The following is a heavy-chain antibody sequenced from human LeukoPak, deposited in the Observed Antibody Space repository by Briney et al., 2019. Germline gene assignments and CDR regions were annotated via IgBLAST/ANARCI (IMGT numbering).Heavy chain of an antibody. V-gene: IGHV4-38-2*02. CDR1: GYSITNGLY. CDR2: IYHSGTT. CDR3: ARDLVTVTKGFDI. D-gene: IGHD4-17*01. Sequence: SETLSLTCTVSGYSITNGLYCGWIRQPPGQGLEWIATIYHSGTTYYNPSPKSRVTISIDTSKNQFSLKLSSVTAADTAVYYCARDLVTVTKGFDIWGQGTMVSVSS. J-gene: IGHJ3*02.